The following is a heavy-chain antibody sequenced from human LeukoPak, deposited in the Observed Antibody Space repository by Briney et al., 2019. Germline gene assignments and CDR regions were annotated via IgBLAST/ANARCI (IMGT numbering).Heavy chain of an antibody. CDR2: ISNSAGRM. CDR3: ARGQGAVSGPFAS. D-gene: IGHD6-19*01. V-gene: IGHV3-11*01. CDR1: EFTFSDHY. Sequence: GGSLRLSCAASEFTFSDHYMSWIRQAPGKGLEWISYISNSAGRMYYADSVKGRFTISRDNAQNSLYLQMNSLRAEDTAVHYCARGQGAVSGPFASWGQGTLVTVSS. J-gene: IGHJ4*02.